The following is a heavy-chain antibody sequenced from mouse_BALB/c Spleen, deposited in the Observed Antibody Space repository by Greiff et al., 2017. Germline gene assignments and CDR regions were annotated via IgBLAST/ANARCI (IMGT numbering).Heavy chain of an antibody. Sequence: EVKLQESGTVLARPGASVKMSCKASGYTFTSYWMHWVKQRPGQGLEWIGAIYPGNSDTSYNQKFKGKAKLTAVTSTSTAYMELSSLTNEDSAVYYCTRGGYGNYEGFAYWGQGTLVTVSA. CDR2: IYPGNSDT. CDR1: GYTFTSYW. V-gene: IGHV1-5*01. CDR3: TRGGYGNYEGFAY. D-gene: IGHD2-1*01. J-gene: IGHJ3*01.